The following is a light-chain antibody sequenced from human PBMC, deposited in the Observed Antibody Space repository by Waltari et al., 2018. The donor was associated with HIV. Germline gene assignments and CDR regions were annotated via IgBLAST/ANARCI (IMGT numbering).Light chain of an antibody. CDR1: SRDIGTYNY. CDR3: SSYTTSSTLI. J-gene: IGLJ2*01. CDR2: DVT. Sequence: QSALTQPASVSGSPGQSITISCTGSSRDIGTYNYVSWYQQHPGKAPKLMIYDVTNRPSGVPNRFSASKSGNTASLTISGLQAEDEADYYCSSYTTSSTLIFGGGTKLAVL. V-gene: IGLV2-14*01.